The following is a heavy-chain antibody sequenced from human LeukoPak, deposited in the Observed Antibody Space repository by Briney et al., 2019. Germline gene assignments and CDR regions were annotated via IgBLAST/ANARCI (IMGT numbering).Heavy chain of an antibody. CDR2: ISKNGGST. D-gene: IGHD3-10*01. V-gene: IGHV3-64*01. Sequence: GGSLRLSCVASGVTFNSDTMHWVRQAPGKGLEYVSGISKNGGSTFYVNSVKGRFTISRDNSKNTLYLQMGSLRGDDTAVYYCARHRDYDGAYYYYHMDVWGKGTTATVSS. CDR3: ARHRDYDGAYYYYHMDV. J-gene: IGHJ6*03. CDR1: GVTFNSDT.